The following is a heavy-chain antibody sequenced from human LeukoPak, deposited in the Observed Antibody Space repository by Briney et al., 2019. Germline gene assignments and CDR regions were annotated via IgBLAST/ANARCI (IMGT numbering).Heavy chain of an antibody. D-gene: IGHD6-13*01. CDR1: GFNLSEYY. J-gene: IGHJ6*02. CDR2: ISSCSSYT. Sequence: GGPLRLSCAASGFNLSEYYMSWVGQAPERGVEGVSYISSCSSYTDYADSVKGRFTISRDNAKNSLYLQMNSLRAEDTAVYYCAREGRVAAAPYGMDVWGQGTTVTVSS. V-gene: IGHV3-11*05. CDR3: AREGRVAAAPYGMDV.